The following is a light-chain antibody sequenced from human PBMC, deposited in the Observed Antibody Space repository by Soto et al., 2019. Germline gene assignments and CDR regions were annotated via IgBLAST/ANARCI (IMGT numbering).Light chain of an antibody. V-gene: IGLV1-51*01. CDR2: DND. CDR3: GTWDTGMRAYV. CDR1: SSSSHIGHHS. J-gene: IGLJ1*01. Sequence: QAVVTQPPSVSAAPGQKVTISCSGSSSSSHIGHHSVSWYQHLPGTAPKLLIYDNDQRPSGIPARFSGSKSATSATLDITGLQTGDEADYYLGTWDTGMRAYVLGTGTKLTVL.